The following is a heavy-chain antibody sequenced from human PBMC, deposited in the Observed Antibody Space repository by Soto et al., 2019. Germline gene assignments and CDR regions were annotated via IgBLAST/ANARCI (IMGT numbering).Heavy chain of an antibody. D-gene: IGHD2-21*02. CDR1: GFIFSDHY. CDR2: SRKKGNSYAT. V-gene: IGHV3-72*01. J-gene: IGHJ4*02. CDR3: ARDSGGDSWPY. Sequence: GGSLRLSCAASGFIFSDHYMDWVRQAPGKGLEWAGRSRKKGNSYATEYAASVKGRFTISRDDSENSLYLQMNTLNAEDTAVYYCARDSGGDSWPYWGQGTLVTVSS.